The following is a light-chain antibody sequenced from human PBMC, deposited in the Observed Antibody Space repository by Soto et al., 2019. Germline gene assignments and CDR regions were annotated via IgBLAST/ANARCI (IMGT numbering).Light chain of an antibody. CDR2: AHI. V-gene: IGLV1-44*01. Sequence: QSVLTQPPSASGTPGQRVTISCSGRRSNVGTNLVNWYQQLPGTAPKLLIYAHIQRPSGVPDRFSGSTSGTSASLAISGLQSEDEADYYCAVWDDGLNGYVFGTVTKLTVL. CDR3: AVWDDGLNGYV. J-gene: IGLJ1*01. CDR1: RSNVGTNL.